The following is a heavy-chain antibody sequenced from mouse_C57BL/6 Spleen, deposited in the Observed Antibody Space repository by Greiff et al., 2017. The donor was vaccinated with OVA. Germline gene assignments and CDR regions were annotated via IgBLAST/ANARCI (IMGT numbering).Heavy chain of an antibody. Sequence: VQLKESGPELVKPGASVKISCKASGYSFTDYNMNWVKQSNGKSLEWIGVINPNYGTTSYNQKFKGKATLTVDQSSSTAYMQLNSLTSEDSAVYYCARGYDYDVRDYFDYWSQGTTLTVCS. V-gene: IGHV1-39*01. CDR2: INPNYGTT. J-gene: IGHJ2*01. D-gene: IGHD2-4*01. CDR1: GYSFTDYN. CDR3: ARGYDYDVRDYFDY.